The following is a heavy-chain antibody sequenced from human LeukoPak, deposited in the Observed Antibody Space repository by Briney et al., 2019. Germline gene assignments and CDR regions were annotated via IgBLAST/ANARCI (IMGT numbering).Heavy chain of an antibody. CDR3: AKSWRWLEYYFDY. CDR1: GFTFSSHS. CDR2: ISSSSNYI. J-gene: IGHJ4*02. V-gene: IGHV3-21*04. Sequence: GGSLRLSCAASGFTFSSHSMTWVRQAPGKGLEWVSSISSSSNYIYYADSVKGRFTISRDNAKNSLYLQMNSLRAEDTAVYYCAKSWRWLEYYFDYWGQGTLVTVSS. D-gene: IGHD6-19*01.